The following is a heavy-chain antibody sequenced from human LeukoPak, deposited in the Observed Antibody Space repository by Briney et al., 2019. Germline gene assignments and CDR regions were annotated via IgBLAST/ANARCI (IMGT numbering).Heavy chain of an antibody. V-gene: IGHV3-30*18. Sequence: GGSLRLSCAASGFIFSNYGMHWVRQAPGKGLEWVAVISFDGSNKYYADSVKGRFTISRDNSKSTLYLQMNSLRVEDTAVYYCAKDPSSGDYGDRYYFDYWGQGTLVTVSS. CDR1: GFIFSNYG. D-gene: IGHD4-17*01. J-gene: IGHJ4*02. CDR2: ISFDGSNK. CDR3: AKDPSSGDYGDRYYFDY.